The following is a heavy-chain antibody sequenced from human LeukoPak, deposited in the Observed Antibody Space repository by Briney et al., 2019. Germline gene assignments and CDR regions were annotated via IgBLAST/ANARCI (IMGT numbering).Heavy chain of an antibody. CDR2: IYSGGST. Sequence: PGGSLRLSCAASGFTVSSNYMSWVRQAPGKGLEWVSVIYSGGSTYYADSVKGRFTISRDNSKNTLYLQMNSLRAEDTAVYYCARMYDSTHYSDYWGQGTLVTVSS. V-gene: IGHV3-53*01. CDR3: ARMYDSTHYSDY. J-gene: IGHJ4*02. D-gene: IGHD3-22*01. CDR1: GFTVSSNY.